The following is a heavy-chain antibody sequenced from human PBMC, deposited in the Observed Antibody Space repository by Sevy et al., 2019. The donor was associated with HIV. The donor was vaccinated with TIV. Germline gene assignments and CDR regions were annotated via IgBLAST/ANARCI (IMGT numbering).Heavy chain of an antibody. Sequence: GESLKISCKGSGYSFTSHWIGWVRHMPGKGLEWMGIIYPDDSDTGYSPSFQGQVTFSADKSISTAYLQWSSLKASDTAMYYCATSRSGYFDGSGYYIYWGQGTLVTVSS. CDR1: GYSFTSHW. CDR2: IYPDDSDT. D-gene: IGHD3-22*01. CDR3: ATSRSGYFDGSGYYIY. V-gene: IGHV5-51*01. J-gene: IGHJ4*02.